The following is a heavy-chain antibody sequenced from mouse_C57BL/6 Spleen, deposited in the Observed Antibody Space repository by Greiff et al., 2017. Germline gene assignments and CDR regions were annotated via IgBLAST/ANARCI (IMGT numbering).Heavy chain of an antibody. CDR2: IRSGGST. Sequence: VQLQQSGPGLVQPSQCLSITCTVSGFSLTSYGVHWVRQSPGKGLEWLGVIRSGGSTDYTAAFISRLSISKDTSESQVFFNMNSLHADDTAIYYWAAGDYYGSRDYAMDYWGQGTSVTVSS. D-gene: IGHD1-1*01. CDR3: AAGDYYGSRDYAMDY. J-gene: IGHJ4*01. CDR1: GFSLTSYG. V-gene: IGHV2-2*01.